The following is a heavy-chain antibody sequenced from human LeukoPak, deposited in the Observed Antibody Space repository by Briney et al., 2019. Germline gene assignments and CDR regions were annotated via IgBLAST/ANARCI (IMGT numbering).Heavy chain of an antibody. CDR3: VKPSGYSGYGYFFDY. V-gene: IGHV3-64D*06. CDR1: GFTFSSSA. Sequence: GGSLRLSCSASGFTFSSSAMHWVRQAPGKGLEYVSAIVSNGGSTYYADSVKGRFTTSRDNSKNTLYLQMSSLRAEDTAVYYCVKPSGYSGYGYFFDYWGQGTLVTVSS. CDR2: IVSNGGST. J-gene: IGHJ4*02. D-gene: IGHD5-12*01.